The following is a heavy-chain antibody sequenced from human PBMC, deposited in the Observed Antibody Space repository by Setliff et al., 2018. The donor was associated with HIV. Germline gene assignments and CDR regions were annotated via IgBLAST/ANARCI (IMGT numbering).Heavy chain of an antibody. CDR3: ARLKTGPAPVDY. Sequence: PSETLSLTCTLSGDSISSGFYYWGWLRQPPGKGLEWIGSKYNGGNIYYNPSLKSRVTLSIDTSKNQFYLKLSSVTAADTAVYFCARLKTGPAPVDYWGQGTLVTVSS. D-gene: IGHD1-1*01. CDR1: GDSISSGFYY. V-gene: IGHV4-39*01. J-gene: IGHJ4*02. CDR2: KYNGGNI.